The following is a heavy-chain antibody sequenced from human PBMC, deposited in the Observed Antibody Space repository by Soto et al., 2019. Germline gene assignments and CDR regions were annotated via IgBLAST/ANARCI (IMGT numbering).Heavy chain of an antibody. CDR1: GFTFSNYT. CDR3: ARANYDFWSGYSNYFGMDV. CDR2: ISSSSLYI. V-gene: IGHV3-21*01. D-gene: IGHD3-3*01. Sequence: VGSLRLSCAASGFTFSNYTMNWVRQAPGKGLEWVSAISSSSLYIYYADSVKGRFTISRDNAKNSLYLQMNSLGAEDTAVYYCARANYDFWSGYSNYFGMDVWGQGTTVTVS. J-gene: IGHJ6*02.